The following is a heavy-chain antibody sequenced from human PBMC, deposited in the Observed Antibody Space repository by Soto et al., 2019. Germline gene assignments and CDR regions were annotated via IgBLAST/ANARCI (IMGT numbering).Heavy chain of an antibody. Sequence: EVQLVQSGAEVKKPGESLKISCKGSGYSFSNYWIAWVRQMPGGGLEWMGIIWPGDSDTRYSPSFRGQVTISADRSISTAYLQWSSLRASDTAMYFCARHRPYSASGHYFDYWGQGTVVTVSS. D-gene: IGHD1-26*01. CDR2: IWPGDSDT. CDR3: ARHRPYSASGHYFDY. CDR1: GYSFSNYW. J-gene: IGHJ4*02. V-gene: IGHV5-51*01.